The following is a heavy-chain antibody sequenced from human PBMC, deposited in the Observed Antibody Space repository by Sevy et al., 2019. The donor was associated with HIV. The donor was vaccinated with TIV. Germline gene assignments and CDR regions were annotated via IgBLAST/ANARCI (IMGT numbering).Heavy chain of an antibody. D-gene: IGHD3-3*01. CDR3: ARLRITIFGVDLYYGMDV. J-gene: IGHJ6*02. V-gene: IGHV4-59*01. Sequence: SETLSLTCTVSGGSISSYYWSWIRQPPGKGLEWIGYIYYSGSTNYNPSLKSRVTISVDTSKNQFSLKLSSVTAADTAVYYCARLRITIFGVDLYYGMDVWGQWTTVTVSS. CDR2: IYYSGST. CDR1: GGSISSYY.